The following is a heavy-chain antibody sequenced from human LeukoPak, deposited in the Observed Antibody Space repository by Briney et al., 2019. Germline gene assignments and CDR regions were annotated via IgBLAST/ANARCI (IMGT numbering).Heavy chain of an antibody. CDR2: ISGSGGST. D-gene: IGHD3-9*01. CDR3: AKDRAGYYINWFDP. J-gene: IGHJ5*02. CDR1: GFTFSSYA. Sequence: GGSLRLSCAASGFTFSSYAMSWVRQAPGKGLEWVSGISGSGGSTHYADSVKGRFTMSRDNSKNTLYLQMNSLRAEDTAVYYCAKDRAGYYINWFDPWGQGTLVTVSS. V-gene: IGHV3-23*01.